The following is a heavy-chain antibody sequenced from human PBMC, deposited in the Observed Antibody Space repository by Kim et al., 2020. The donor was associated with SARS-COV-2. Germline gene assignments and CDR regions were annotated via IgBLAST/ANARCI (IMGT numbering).Heavy chain of an antibody. V-gene: IGHV3-11*06. J-gene: IGHJ4*02. CDR3: ARDLGHYYDSSGYYFHYFDY. Sequence: RFTISRDNAKNSLYLQMNGLSAEDTAVYYCARDLGHYYDSSGYYFHYFDYWGQGTLVTVSS. D-gene: IGHD3-22*01.